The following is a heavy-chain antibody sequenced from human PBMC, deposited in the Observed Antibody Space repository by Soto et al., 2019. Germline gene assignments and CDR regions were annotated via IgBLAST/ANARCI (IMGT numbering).Heavy chain of an antibody. CDR2: FDPEDGET. D-gene: IGHD2-8*01. CDR3: ATGGMVYEDAFDI. Sequence: ASVKVSCKVSGYTLTELSMHWVRQAPGKGLEWMGGFDPEDGETIYAQKFQGRVTMTEDTSTDTAYMELSSLRSEDTALHYCATGGMVYEDAFDIWGQGTMVTVSS. V-gene: IGHV1-24*01. CDR1: GYTLTELS. J-gene: IGHJ3*02.